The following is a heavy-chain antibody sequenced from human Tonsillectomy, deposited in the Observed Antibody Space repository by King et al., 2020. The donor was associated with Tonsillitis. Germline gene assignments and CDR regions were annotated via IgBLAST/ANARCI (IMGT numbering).Heavy chain of an antibody. D-gene: IGHD4-17*01. CDR2: IIPILGIA. CDR3: AREITYDYGDYDFDY. Sequence: VQLVESGAEVKKPGSSVKLSCKASGGTFSNYAISWVRQAPGQGLEWMGRIIPILGIANYAQKFQGRVTITADKSTSTAYMELSSLRSEDTAVYYCAREITYDYGDYDFDYWGQGTLVTVSS. V-gene: IGHV1-69*09. J-gene: IGHJ4*02. CDR1: GGTFSNYA.